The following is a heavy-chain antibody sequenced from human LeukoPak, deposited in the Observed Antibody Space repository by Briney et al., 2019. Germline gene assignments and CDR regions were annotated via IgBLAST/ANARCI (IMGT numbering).Heavy chain of an antibody. D-gene: IGHD2-15*01. J-gene: IGHJ6*02. Sequence: GASVKVSCKASGYTFTGHYMHWVRQAPGQGLEWMGRINPNSGGTNYAQKFQGRVTMTRDTSISTAYMELSRLRSDDTAVYYCARDVARYRHGMDVWGQGTTVTVSS. CDR1: GYTFTGHY. CDR2: INPNSGGT. CDR3: ARDVARYRHGMDV. V-gene: IGHV1-2*06.